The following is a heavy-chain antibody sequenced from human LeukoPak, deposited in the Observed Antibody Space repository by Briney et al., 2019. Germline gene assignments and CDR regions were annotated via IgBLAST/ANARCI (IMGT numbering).Heavy chain of an antibody. Sequence: GGSLRLSCAASGFTFSSYAMSWVRQAPGKGLEWVSAISGSGGSTYYADSVKGRFTISRDNSKNTLYLQMNSLRAEDTALYYCAKGGYCGGGSCYDDYWGQGTLVTVSS. D-gene: IGHD2-15*01. CDR1: GFTFSSYA. J-gene: IGHJ4*02. CDR2: ISGSGGST. CDR3: AKGGYCGGGSCYDDY. V-gene: IGHV3-23*01.